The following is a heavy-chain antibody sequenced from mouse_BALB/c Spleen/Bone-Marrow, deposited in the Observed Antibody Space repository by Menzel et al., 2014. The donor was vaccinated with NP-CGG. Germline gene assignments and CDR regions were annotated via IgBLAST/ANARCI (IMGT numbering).Heavy chain of an antibody. J-gene: IGHJ1*01. V-gene: IGHV1-14*01. CDR2: TNPYTDGA. Sequence: EVQGVESGPELVKPGASVKMSCKASGYTFXSYVIHWVKQKPGQGLEWIGYTNPYTDGAKYNEKFKGKATLTSDKSSSTAYMELSSLTSEDAAVYYCARSVWYFDVWGAGTTVTVSS. CDR3: ARSVWYFDV. CDR1: GYTFXSYV.